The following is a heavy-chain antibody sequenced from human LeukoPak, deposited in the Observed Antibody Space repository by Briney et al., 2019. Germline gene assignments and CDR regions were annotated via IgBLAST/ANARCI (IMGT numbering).Heavy chain of an antibody. J-gene: IGHJ4*02. V-gene: IGHV1-69*04. CDR2: IIPIFCIA. D-gene: IGHD1-7*01. Sequence: SSVKASCKGPGGTFKNYAIRLVRQAPGQGVGWVVRIIPIFCIANHAQKFQGRVTITAQKSTSTANMELSSLRTEETAMYCCSIEVEITGTKGSSDYWGQGTLVTVSS. CDR1: GGTFKNYA. CDR3: SIEVEITGTKGSSDY.